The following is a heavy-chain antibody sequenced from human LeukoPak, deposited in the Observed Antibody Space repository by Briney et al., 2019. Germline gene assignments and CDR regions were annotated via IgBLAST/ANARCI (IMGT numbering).Heavy chain of an antibody. CDR2: IYYSGST. Sequence: SETLSPTCTVSGGSISSYYWSWIRQPPGKGLEWIGYIYYSGSTNYNPSLKSRVTISVDTSKNQFSLKLSSVTAADTAVYYCARQSRYCSGGSCQYYFDYWGQGTLVTVSS. CDR1: GGSISSYY. V-gene: IGHV4-59*08. D-gene: IGHD2-15*01. CDR3: ARQSRYCSGGSCQYYFDY. J-gene: IGHJ4*02.